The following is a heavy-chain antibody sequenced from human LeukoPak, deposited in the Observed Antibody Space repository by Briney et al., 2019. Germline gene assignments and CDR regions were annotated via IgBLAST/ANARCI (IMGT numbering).Heavy chain of an antibody. V-gene: IGHV1-46*01. CDR3: ARAVGCSSTSCYDGNWFDP. D-gene: IGHD2-2*01. CDR1: GYTFTNYY. J-gene: IGHJ5*02. CDR2: INPSVGTT. Sequence: ASVKVSCKASGYTFTNYYIHWVRQAPGQGLAWMGTINPSVGTTRSAQGRVSLTTDESTSTAYMELSSLRSEDTAVYYCARAVGCSSTSCYDGNWFDPWGQGTLVTVSS.